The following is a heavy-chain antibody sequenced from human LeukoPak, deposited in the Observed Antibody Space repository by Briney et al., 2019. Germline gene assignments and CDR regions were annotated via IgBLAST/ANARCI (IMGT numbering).Heavy chain of an antibody. CDR1: GGSISSYY. D-gene: IGHD3-10*01. V-gene: IGHV4-59*01. CDR3: ARGGNYYGSGSFVY. Sequence: SETLSLTCTVSGGSISSYYWSWIRQPPGKGLEWIGYIYYSGSTNYNPSLKSRVTISVDTSKNQFSLELSSVTAADTAVYYCARGGNYYGSGSFVYWGQGTLVTVSS. CDR2: IYYSGST. J-gene: IGHJ4*02.